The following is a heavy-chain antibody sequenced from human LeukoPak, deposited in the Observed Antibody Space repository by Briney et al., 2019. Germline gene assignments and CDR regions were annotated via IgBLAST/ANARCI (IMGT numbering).Heavy chain of an antibody. D-gene: IGHD2-2*02. J-gene: IGHJ4*02. Sequence: PGGSLRLSCAASGFTFDDYAMHWVRQAPGKGLEWVSGISWNSGSIGYADSVKGRFTISRDNAKNSLYLQMNSLRAEDTALYYCAKDMSTCSSTSGYTFDYWGQGTLVTVSS. CDR2: ISWNSGSI. CDR3: AKDMSTCSSTSGYTFDY. V-gene: IGHV3-9*01. CDR1: GFTFDDYA.